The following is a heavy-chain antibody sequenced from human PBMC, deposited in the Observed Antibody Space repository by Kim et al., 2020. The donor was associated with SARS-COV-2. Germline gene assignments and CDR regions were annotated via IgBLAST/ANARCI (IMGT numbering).Heavy chain of an antibody. CDR2: IYHSGNT. CDR1: GDSISTSNW. V-gene: IGHV4-4*02. D-gene: IGHD1-26*01. Sequence: SETLSLTCAVSGDSISTSNWWSWVRQPPGKGLEWIGEIYHSGNTNYNPSLKSRVSISVDKPKNQFSLKLNSVTAADTAVYYCARLRTDTGSYFRFDNWG. J-gene: IGHJ4*01. CDR3: ARLRTDTGSYFRFDN.